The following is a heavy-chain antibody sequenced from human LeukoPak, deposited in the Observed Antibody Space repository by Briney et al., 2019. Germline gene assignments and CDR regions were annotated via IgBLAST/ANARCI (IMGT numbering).Heavy chain of an antibody. V-gene: IGHV3-30*04. CDR1: GFTFSSYA. CDR3: ARGKGDY. CDR2: IRYDGSNK. J-gene: IGHJ4*02. Sequence: GRPLRLSCAASGFTFSSYAMHWVRQAPGKGLEWVAFIRYDGSNKYYADSVKGRFTISRDNAKNSLYLQMNSLRAEDTAVYYCARGKGDYWGQGTLVTVPS.